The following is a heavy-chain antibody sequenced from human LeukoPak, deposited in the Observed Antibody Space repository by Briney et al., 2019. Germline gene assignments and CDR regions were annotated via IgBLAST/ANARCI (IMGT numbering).Heavy chain of an antibody. CDR3: AKQITGSGSYFEH. Sequence: GGSLRLSCAASGFTVSTYYMSWVRRAPGKGLEWLSVIYRGGNTKYEASVKGRFTISKDNSKNTLSLQMNSLRPEDTAVYYCAKQITGSGSYFEHWGQGTLVTVSS. D-gene: IGHD1-20*01. CDR2: IYRGGNT. V-gene: IGHV3-66*04. J-gene: IGHJ4*02. CDR1: GFTVSTYY.